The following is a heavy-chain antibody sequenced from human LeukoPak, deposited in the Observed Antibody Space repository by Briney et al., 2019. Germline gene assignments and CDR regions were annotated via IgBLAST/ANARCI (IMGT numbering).Heavy chain of an antibody. CDR3: ARGPIVVVPAASYDYYGMDV. J-gene: IGHJ6*02. CDR1: GGTFSSYA. CDR2: IIPIFGTA. V-gene: IGHV1-69*13. D-gene: IGHD2-2*01. Sequence: SVKVSCKASGGTFSSYAISWVRQAPGQGLEWMGGIIPIFGTANYAQKFQGRVTITADESTSTAYMELSSLRSEDTAVYYCARGPIVVVPAASYDYYGMDVWGQGTTVTVSS.